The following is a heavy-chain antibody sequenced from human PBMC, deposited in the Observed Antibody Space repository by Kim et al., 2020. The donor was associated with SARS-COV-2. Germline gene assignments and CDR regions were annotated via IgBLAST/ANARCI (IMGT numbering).Heavy chain of an antibody. Sequence: GGSLRLSCAASGFTFSSYWMSWVRQAPGKGLEWVANIKQDGSEKYYVDSVKGRFTISRDNAKNSLYLQMNSLRAEDTAVYYCARDSGGPTPGGMDVWGQGTTVTVSS. D-gene: IGHD3-10*01. J-gene: IGHJ6*02. CDR2: IKQDGSEK. V-gene: IGHV3-7*01. CDR3: ARDSGGPTPGGMDV. CDR1: GFTFSSYW.